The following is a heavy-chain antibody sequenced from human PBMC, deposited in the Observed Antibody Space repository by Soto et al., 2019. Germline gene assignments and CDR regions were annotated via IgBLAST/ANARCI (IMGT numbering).Heavy chain of an antibody. D-gene: IGHD1-1*01. CDR3: AKEHGGGTSTIPSYFDY. CDR1: GYTFTSYA. J-gene: IGHJ4*02. V-gene: IGHV1-18*01. CDR2: ISAYNGNT. Sequence: ASVKVSCKASGYTFTSYAMHWVRQAPGQRLEWMGWISAYNGNTNYAQKLQGRVTMTTDTSTSTAYMELRSLRSDDTAVYYCAKEHGGGTSTIPSYFDYWGRGTLVTVSS.